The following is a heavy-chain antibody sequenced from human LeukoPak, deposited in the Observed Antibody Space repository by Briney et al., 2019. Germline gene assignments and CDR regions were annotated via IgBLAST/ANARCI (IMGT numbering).Heavy chain of an antibody. J-gene: IGHJ5*01. CDR1: GFTFSHFG. CDR3: AKDAQRGFDYSNSLES. Sequence: PGGSLRLSCSTSGFTFSHFGMHWVRQAPDNGLEWVAVTWSDGSNRYYGDSVKGRFTISRDNSENSVYLHMNNLRVEDTAVYYCAKDAQRGFDYSNSLESWGQGTLVIVSS. V-gene: IGHV3-33*06. D-gene: IGHD4-11*01. CDR2: TWSDGSNR.